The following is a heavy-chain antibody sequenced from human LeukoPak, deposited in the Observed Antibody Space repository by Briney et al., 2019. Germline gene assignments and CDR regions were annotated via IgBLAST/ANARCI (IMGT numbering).Heavy chain of an antibody. Sequence: SETLSLTCTVSGDSISSGSYYWAWVRQPPGKGLEWIGSIFYSGSIYYNPSLKTRVTMSVDTSKNQFSLRLSSVTAADTALYYCRGYDSSGNWLFDYWGQGTLVTVS. J-gene: IGHJ4*02. CDR1: GDSISSGSYY. CDR2: IFYSGSI. V-gene: IGHV4-39*01. CDR3: RGYDSSGNWLFDY. D-gene: IGHD3-22*01.